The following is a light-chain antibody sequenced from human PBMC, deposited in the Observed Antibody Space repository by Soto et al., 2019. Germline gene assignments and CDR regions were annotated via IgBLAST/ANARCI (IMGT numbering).Light chain of an antibody. CDR2: GAS. J-gene: IGKJ1*01. CDR3: QQYGTSTWT. Sequence: IVLTQSPGTLSLSPGERATLSCWASQSVADRYLAWYQQRPCQPPKLLIDGASSRATGCPDRCRGSGSGTDFTLTNSSLEPEDFAVYYCQQYGTSTWTFGKGTKVEVK. CDR1: QSVADRY. V-gene: IGKV3-20*01.